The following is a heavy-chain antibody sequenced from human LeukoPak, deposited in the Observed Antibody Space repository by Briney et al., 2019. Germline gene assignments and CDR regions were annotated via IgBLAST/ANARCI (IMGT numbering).Heavy chain of an antibody. D-gene: IGHD3-22*01. V-gene: IGHV4-59*08. J-gene: IGHJ4*02. CDR1: GGSISSYY. Sequence: PSETLSLTCTVSGGSISSYYWSWIRQPPGKGLEWIGYIYYSGSTNYNPSLKSRVTISVDTSKNQFSLKLSSVTAADTAVYYCAKYDSSGYYGDYWGQGTLVTVSS. CDR3: AKYDSSGYYGDY. CDR2: IYYSGST.